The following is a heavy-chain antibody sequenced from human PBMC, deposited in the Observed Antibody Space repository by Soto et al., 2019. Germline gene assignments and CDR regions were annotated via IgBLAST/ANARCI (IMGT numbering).Heavy chain of an antibody. CDR2: ISAYNGNT. J-gene: IGHJ3*02. V-gene: IGHV1-18*01. CDR1: GYTFTSYG. Sequence: VSVKVSCKASGYTFTSYGISWVRQSPGQGLEWMGWISAYNGNTNYAQKLQGRVTMTTDTSTSTAYMELRSLRSDDTAVYYCARKLVIGGAFDIWGQGTMVTVSS. D-gene: IGHD2-21*01. CDR3: ARKLVIGGAFDI.